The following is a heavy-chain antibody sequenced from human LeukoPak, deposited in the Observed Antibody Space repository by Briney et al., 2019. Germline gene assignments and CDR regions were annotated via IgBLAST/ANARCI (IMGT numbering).Heavy chain of an antibody. V-gene: IGHV4-59*01. CDR3: ARTLPRGSSTRVYYFDY. Sequence: WETLSPTCSGSGGSISCYYWSWIPQPPGKGVEWIGYIYYSESTNYNPSLKSRVTISVDTSKNQFSLKLSSVTAADTAVYYCARTLPRGSSTRVYYFDYWGQGTLVTVSS. CDR1: GGSISCYY. D-gene: IGHD2-2*01. CDR2: IYYSEST. J-gene: IGHJ4*02.